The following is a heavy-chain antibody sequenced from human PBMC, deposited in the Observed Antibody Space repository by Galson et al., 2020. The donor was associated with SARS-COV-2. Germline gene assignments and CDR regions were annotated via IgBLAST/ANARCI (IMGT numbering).Heavy chain of an antibody. CDR1: GFIFSGSA. CDR3: TRRYCSGNSCYSDY. J-gene: IGHJ4*02. D-gene: IGHD2-15*01. Sequence: GGSLRLSCAASGFIFSGSAVHWVHQASGKGLEWVGRITDKANSYATNYGASVKGRFTISRDDSKNTAYLQMNSLKTEDTAVYYCTRRYCSGNSCYSDYWGQGTLVTVSS. CDR2: ITDKANSYAT. V-gene: IGHV3-73*01.